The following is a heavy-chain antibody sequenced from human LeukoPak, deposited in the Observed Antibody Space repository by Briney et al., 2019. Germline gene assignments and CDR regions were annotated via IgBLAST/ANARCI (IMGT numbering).Heavy chain of an antibody. D-gene: IGHD1-26*01. Sequence: KASETLSLTCAVYGGSFSGYYWSWIRQPPGKGLEWIGEINHSGSTNYNPSLKSRVTMSVDTSKNQFSLKLSSVTAADTAVYYCARHGEWELLNWGQGTLVTVSS. J-gene: IGHJ4*02. V-gene: IGHV4-34*01. CDR2: INHSGST. CDR3: ARHGEWELLN. CDR1: GGSFSGYY.